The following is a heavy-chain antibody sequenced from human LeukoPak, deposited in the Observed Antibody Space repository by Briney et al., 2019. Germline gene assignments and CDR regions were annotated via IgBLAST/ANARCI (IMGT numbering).Heavy chain of an antibody. J-gene: IGHJ5*02. CDR2: FDPEDGET. CDR3: ATAELWGGYELPNL. Sequence: ASVEVSCKVSGYTLTELSMHWVRQAPGKGLEWMGGFDPEDGETTYAQKFQGRVTMTEDTSTDTAYMELSSLRSEDTAVYYCATAELWGGYELPNLWGQGTLVTVSS. D-gene: IGHD5-12*01. V-gene: IGHV1-24*01. CDR1: GYTLTELS.